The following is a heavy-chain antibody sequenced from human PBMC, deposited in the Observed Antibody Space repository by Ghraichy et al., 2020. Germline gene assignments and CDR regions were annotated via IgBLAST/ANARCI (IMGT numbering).Heavy chain of an antibody. D-gene: IGHD3-22*01. CDR3: ARQLYYYDSRGGGGAFDN. V-gene: IGHV4-39*01. CDR1: GGSFSTRDYF. CDR2: YYYTGST. J-gene: IGHJ3*02. Sequence: SETLSLTCTVSGGSFSTRDYFWGWIRQSPGKGLEWIGTYYYTGSTYYNSSLNSRVTISVDTSKSRFSLKLSSVTAADTAVYYCARQLYYYDSRGGGGAFDNWGQREIVTLS.